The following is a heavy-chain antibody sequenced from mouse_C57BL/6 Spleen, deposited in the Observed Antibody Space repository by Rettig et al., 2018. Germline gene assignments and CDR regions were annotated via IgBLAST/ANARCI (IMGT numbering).Heavy chain of an antibody. D-gene: IGHD2-4*01. CDR1: GYTFTDYN. CDR2: INPNNGGT. CDR3: ARGIYYDYAWFAY. V-gene: IGHV1-18*01. Sequence: EVQLQQSGPELVKPGASVKIFCKVSGYTFTDYNMDWVKQSHGKSLEWIGDINPNNGGTIYNQKFKGKATLTVDKSSSTAYMELRSLTSEDTAVYYCARGIYYDYAWFAYWGQGTLVTVSA. J-gene: IGHJ3*01.